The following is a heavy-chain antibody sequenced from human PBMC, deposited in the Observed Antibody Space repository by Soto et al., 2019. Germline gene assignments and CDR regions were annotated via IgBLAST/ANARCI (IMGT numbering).Heavy chain of an antibody. CDR2: INPSGGRT. CDR1: GYTFSSRY. CDR3: ARDRTIQLLYGMDV. Sequence: QVQLVQSGAEVKKPRASVKASCKASGYTFSSRYLHWVRQAPGQGLEWMGVINPSGGRTRYAQKCQGRVTMTRDTSTSTFYMELSSLRSAEDTAVYYCARDRTIQLLYGMDVWGQGTTVTVSS. D-gene: IGHD4-4*01. V-gene: IGHV1-46*01. J-gene: IGHJ6*02.